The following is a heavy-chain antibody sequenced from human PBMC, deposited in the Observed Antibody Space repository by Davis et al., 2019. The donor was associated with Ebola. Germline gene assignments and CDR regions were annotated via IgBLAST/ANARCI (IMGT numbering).Heavy chain of an antibody. J-gene: IGHJ3*02. CDR2: FGTSGDT. Sequence: GESLKISCATSGFIFRSYVMSWVRQAPGKGLEWVSTFGTSGDTFYADSVKGRFTISRDNSKNTLYLQMNGLRVYDTAIYYCAKDTSNIWFDIWGQGTMVTVSS. D-gene: IGHD1-26*01. V-gene: IGHV3-23*01. CDR3: AKDTSNIWFDI. CDR1: GFIFRSYV.